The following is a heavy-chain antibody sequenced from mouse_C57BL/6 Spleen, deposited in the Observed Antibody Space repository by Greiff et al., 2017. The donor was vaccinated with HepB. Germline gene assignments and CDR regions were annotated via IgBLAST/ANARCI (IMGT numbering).Heavy chain of an antibody. CDR2: ISNGGGST. CDR3: AIRDYYGSSFDWYFDV. CDR1: GFTFSDYY. V-gene: IGHV5-12*01. Sequence: EVKLEESGGGLVQPGGSLKLSCAASGFTFSDYYMYWVRQTPEKRLEWVAYISNGGGSTYYPDTVKGRYTISRDNAKNTLYLQMSRLKSEDTAMYYCAIRDYYGSSFDWYFDVWGTGTTVTVSS. D-gene: IGHD1-1*01. J-gene: IGHJ1*03.